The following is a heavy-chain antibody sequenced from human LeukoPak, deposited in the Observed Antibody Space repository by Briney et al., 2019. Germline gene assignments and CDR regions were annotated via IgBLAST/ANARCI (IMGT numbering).Heavy chain of an antibody. CDR1: GFTFYDYA. J-gene: IGHJ3*02. Sequence: GGSLRLSCAASGFTFYDYAMHWVRQAPGKGLEWVSGISWNSGSIGYADSVKGRFTISRDNVKNSLYLQMNSLRAEDTALYYCAKDISYGSGSPRAFDIWGQGTMVTVSS. V-gene: IGHV3-9*01. D-gene: IGHD3-10*01. CDR3: AKDISYGSGSPRAFDI. CDR2: ISWNSGSI.